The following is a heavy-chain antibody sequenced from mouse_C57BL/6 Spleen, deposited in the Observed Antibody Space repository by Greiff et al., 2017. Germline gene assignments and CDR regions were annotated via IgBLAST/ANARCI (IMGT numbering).Heavy chain of an antibody. D-gene: IGHD2-3*01. J-gene: IGHJ2*01. V-gene: IGHV6-3*01. CDR3: TGPFYDGYPYYFDY. Sequence: EVKLQESGGGLVQPGGSMKLSCVASGFTFSNYWMNWVRQSPEKGLEWVAQIRLKSDNYATHYAESVKGRFTISRDDSKSSVYLQMNNLRAEDTGIYYCTGPFYDGYPYYFDYWGQGTTLTVSS. CDR2: IRLKSDNYAT. CDR1: GFTFSNYW.